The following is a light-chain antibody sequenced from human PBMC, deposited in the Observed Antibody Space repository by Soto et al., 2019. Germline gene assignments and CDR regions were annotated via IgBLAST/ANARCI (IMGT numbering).Light chain of an antibody. Sequence: EIVLTQSPATLSLFPGERATLSCRASQSVTRYLAWYPQKPGQAPRLLIYDASYRVAGIPARFSGSGYGTDFTLTSSSLEPEDFDVYYCQQRSNWLTFGGGNKVEIK. V-gene: IGKV3-11*01. CDR2: DAS. CDR1: QSVTRY. CDR3: QQRSNWLT. J-gene: IGKJ4*01.